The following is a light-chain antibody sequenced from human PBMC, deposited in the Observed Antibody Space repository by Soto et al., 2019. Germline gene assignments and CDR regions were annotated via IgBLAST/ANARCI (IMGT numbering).Light chain of an antibody. CDR2: KAS. CDR3: QQYDSYPWT. J-gene: IGKJ1*01. V-gene: IGKV1-5*03. Sequence: DIQMTQSPTTLSTSVGDRVTITCRASQSISGWLAWYQQKPGKAPKLLIYKASSLERGVPSRFSGSASGTEFTLTISSLQPDDFATYYCQQYDSYPWTFGQGTKVEIK. CDR1: QSISGW.